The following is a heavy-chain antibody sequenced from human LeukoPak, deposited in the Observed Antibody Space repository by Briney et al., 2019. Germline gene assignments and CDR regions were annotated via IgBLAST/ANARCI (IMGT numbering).Heavy chain of an antibody. CDR3: ARRMRRIVGATVAFDI. V-gene: IGHV3-23*01. CDR2: ISGSGGST. J-gene: IGHJ3*02. Sequence: GGSLRLSCAASGFTFNTYGMSWVRQAPGKGLEWVSAISGSGGSTYYADSVKGRFTISRDNSKNTLYLQMNSLRAEDTAVYYCARRMRRIVGATVAFDIWGQGTMVTVSS. D-gene: IGHD1-26*01. CDR1: GFTFNTYG.